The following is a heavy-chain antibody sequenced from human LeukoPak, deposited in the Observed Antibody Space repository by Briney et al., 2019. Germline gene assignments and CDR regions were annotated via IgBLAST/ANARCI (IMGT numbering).Heavy chain of an antibody. CDR3: ARGHYDILTGCHWYFDL. D-gene: IGHD3-9*01. Sequence: GSLRLSCAASGFTFTSYAMRWVRQAPGQGLEWVANIRQDGSEKNYADTLKGRFTIPRDNAKTTLYLRMNSLRSEDTAVYYCARGHYDILTGCHWYFDLWGRGTLVTVSS. J-gene: IGHJ2*01. V-gene: IGHV3-7*01. CDR1: GFTFTSYA. CDR2: IRQDGSEK.